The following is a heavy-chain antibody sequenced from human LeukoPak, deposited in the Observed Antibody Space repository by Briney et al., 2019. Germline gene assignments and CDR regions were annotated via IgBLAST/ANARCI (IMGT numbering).Heavy chain of an antibody. J-gene: IGHJ4*02. Sequence: PSQTLSLTCTVSGGSISSGGYYWSWIHQHPGKGLEWIGYIYYSGSTYYNPSLKSRVTISVDTSKNQFSLKLSSVTAADTAVYYCAREGAYCGGDCSGFDYWGQGTLVTVSS. CDR2: IYYSGST. D-gene: IGHD2-21*02. CDR3: AREGAYCGGDCSGFDY. CDR1: GGSISSGGYY. V-gene: IGHV4-31*03.